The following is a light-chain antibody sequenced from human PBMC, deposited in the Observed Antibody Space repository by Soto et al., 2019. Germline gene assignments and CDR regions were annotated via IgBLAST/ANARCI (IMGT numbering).Light chain of an antibody. CDR3: LLAYSGGPV. CDR2: DTS. CDR1: TGAVTSGHY. V-gene: IGLV7-46*01. J-gene: IGLJ3*02. Sequence: QAVVTQEPSLTVSPGGTVTLTCGSSTGAVTSGHYPYWIQQKPGQAPRTLIYDTSNRHSWTPVRSSGSLVGGKAALILSGAQPEDEAEYYCLLAYSGGPVFGGGTKLTVL.